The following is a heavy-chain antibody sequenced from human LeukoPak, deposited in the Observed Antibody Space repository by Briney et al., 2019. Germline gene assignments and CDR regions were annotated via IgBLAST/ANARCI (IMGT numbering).Heavy chain of an antibody. CDR3: ARDPPYYYDSSGFGL. J-gene: IGHJ2*01. V-gene: IGHV4-61*02. D-gene: IGHD3-22*01. Sequence: SQTLSLTCTVSGGSISSGSYYWSWIRQPAGKGLEWIGRIYTSGSTNYNPSLKSRVTISVDTSKNQFSLKLSSVTAADTAVYYCARDPPYYYDSSGFGLWGRGTLVTVSS. CDR1: GGSISSGSYY. CDR2: IYTSGST.